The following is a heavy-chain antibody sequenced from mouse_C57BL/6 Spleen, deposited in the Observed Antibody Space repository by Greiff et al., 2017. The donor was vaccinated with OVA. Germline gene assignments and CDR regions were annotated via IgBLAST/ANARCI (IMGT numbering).Heavy chain of an antibody. Sequence: EVQLQQSGPELVKPGASVKISCKASGYTFTDYYMNWVKQSHGKSLEWIGDINPNNGGTSYNQKFKGKATLTVDKSSSTAYMELRSLTSEDSAVYYGARNYYGSTGYWYFDVWGTGTTVTVSS. CDR2: INPNNGGT. CDR1: GYTFTDYY. CDR3: ARNYYGSTGYWYFDV. D-gene: IGHD1-1*01. J-gene: IGHJ1*03. V-gene: IGHV1-26*01.